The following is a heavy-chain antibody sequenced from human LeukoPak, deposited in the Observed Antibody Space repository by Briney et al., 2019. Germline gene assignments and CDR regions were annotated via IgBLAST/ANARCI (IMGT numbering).Heavy chain of an antibody. CDR2: IRRDGSNK. V-gene: IGHV3-30*02. D-gene: IGHD3-16*01. CDR1: GFTISSYG. J-gene: IGHJ5*02. CDR3: AKTNTELGKNWFDP. Sequence: GGSLRLSCAASGFTISSYGMHWVRQAPGKGLEWVAFIRRDGSNKYYADSVKGRFTISRDNSKNTVYLQMNSLKAEDTAMYYCAKTNTELGKNWFDPWGQGTLVTVSS.